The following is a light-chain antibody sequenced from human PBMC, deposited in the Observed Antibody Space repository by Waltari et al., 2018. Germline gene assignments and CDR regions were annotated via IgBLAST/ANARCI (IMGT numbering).Light chain of an antibody. CDR3: QQYNSYGRT. Sequence: DIQMTQSPSTLSASVGDRVTITCRAGQNIGRWLAWYQQKPGKAPVLLIYEASSLESGVPSRFSGSRSGTEFTLTISSLQPEDFATYYYQQYNSYGRTFGQGTKVEIK. CDR1: QNIGRW. V-gene: IGKV1-5*03. CDR2: EAS. J-gene: IGKJ1*01.